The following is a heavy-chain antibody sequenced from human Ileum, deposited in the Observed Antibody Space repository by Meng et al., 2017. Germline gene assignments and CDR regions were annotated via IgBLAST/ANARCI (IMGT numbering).Heavy chain of an antibody. CDR3: AGDSSGYYWFDL. J-gene: IGHJ5*02. Sequence: SETLSLTCTVSGGPFSNYYWTWIRQSPGKGLEWIGYVYYSGSTKYNPSLKSRVTISVDTSKNQFCLRLSTVTAADTAIYYCAGDSSGYYWFDLWGQGTLVTVSS. V-gene: IGHV4-59*01. CDR2: VYYSGST. CDR1: GGPFSNYY. D-gene: IGHD3-22*01.